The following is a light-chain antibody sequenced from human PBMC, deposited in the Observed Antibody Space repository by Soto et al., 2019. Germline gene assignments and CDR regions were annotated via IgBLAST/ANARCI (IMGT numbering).Light chain of an antibody. CDR2: RNN. CDR3: AAWDDGLIGSVA. J-gene: IGLJ2*01. V-gene: IGLV1-44*01. Sequence: QSVLTQPPSASGTPGQRVPISCSGSSSNIGKNTVNWYQQLPGTAPQLLIFRNNQRPSGVPDRFSGSKSGTSASLTISGLQSDDEADYYCAAWDDGLIGSVAFGGGTKVTVL. CDR1: SSNIGKNT.